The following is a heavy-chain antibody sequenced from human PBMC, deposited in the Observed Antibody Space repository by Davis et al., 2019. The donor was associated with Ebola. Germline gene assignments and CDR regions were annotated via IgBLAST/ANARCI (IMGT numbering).Heavy chain of an antibody. CDR1: GFTFSSYS. CDR3: ASPRPKTDYGDYYYFDY. V-gene: IGHV3-21*01. CDR2: ISSSSSYI. J-gene: IGHJ4*02. Sequence: PGGSLRLSCAASGFTFSSYSMNWVRQAPGKGLEWVSSISSSSSYIYYADSVKGRFTISRDNAKNSLYLQMNSLRDEDTAVYYCASPRPKTDYGDYYYFDYWGQGTLVTVSS. D-gene: IGHD4-17*01.